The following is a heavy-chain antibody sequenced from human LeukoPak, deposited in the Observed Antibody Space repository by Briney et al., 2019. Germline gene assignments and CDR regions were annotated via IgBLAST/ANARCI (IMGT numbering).Heavy chain of an antibody. CDR1: GGSLSGYY. V-gene: IGHV4-34*01. CDR3: ARIGGYYFDY. CDR2: INHSGST. J-gene: IGHJ4*02. Sequence: PSETLSLTCAVYGGSLSGYYWSWIRQPPGKGLEWIGEINHSGSTNYNPSLKSRVTISVDTSKNQFSLKLSSVTAADTAVYYCARIGGYYFDYWGQGTLVTVSS.